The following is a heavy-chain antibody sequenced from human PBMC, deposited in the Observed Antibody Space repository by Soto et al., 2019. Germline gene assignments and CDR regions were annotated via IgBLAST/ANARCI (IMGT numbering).Heavy chain of an antibody. J-gene: IGHJ4*02. V-gene: IGHV3-23*01. D-gene: IGHD6-19*01. CDR2: ISGSGDSP. CDR3: AKEGTSGLYYFDY. Sequence: PGVSLRLSCAASGFTFSNYAISWVRQAPGKGLEWVSIISGSGDSPYYADSVKGRFTISRDNSRNTLYLQMNSLRAGDSAKYYCAKEGTSGLYYFDYWGPGTLVNVSS. CDR1: GFTFSNYA.